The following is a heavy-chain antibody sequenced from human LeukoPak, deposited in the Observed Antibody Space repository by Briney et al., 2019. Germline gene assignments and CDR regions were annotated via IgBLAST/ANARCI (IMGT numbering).Heavy chain of an antibody. D-gene: IGHD5-18*01. J-gene: IGHJ4*02. Sequence: GGSLRLSCAASGFAFSTFAMIWVRQPPGKGLEWVSSIFPSGGEIHYADSVRGRFTISRDNSKSILSLQMNSLRAEDTAIYYCATYRQVLLPFESWGQGTLVTVSS. CDR1: GFAFSTFA. V-gene: IGHV3-23*01. CDR2: IFPSGGEI. CDR3: ATYRQVLLPFES.